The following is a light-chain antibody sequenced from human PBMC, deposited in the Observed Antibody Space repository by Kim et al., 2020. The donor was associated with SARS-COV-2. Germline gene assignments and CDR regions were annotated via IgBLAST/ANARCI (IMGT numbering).Light chain of an antibody. CDR3: SSYTSSSTRV. V-gene: IGLV2-14*03. CDR2: DVS. Sequence: GQSITSSCTGTSSDVGAYNYVSWYQQHPGKAPKLMIYDVSNRPSGVSNRFSGSKSGNTASLTISGLQAEDEADYYCSSYTSSSTRVFGGGTQLTVL. CDR1: SSDVGAYNY. J-gene: IGLJ3*02.